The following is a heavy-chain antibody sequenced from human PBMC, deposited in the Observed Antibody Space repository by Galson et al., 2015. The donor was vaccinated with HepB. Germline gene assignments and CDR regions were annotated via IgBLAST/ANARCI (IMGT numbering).Heavy chain of an antibody. J-gene: IGHJ5*02. V-gene: IGHV1-24*01. Sequence: SVKVSCKVSGYTLTELSMHWVRQAPGKGLGWMGGFDPEDGETIYAQKFQGRVAMTEDTSTDTAYMELSSLRSEDTAVYYCASGYSGYDLISWFDPWGQGTLVTVSS. CDR3: ASGYSGYDLISWFDP. CDR2: FDPEDGET. D-gene: IGHD5-12*01. CDR1: GYTLTELS.